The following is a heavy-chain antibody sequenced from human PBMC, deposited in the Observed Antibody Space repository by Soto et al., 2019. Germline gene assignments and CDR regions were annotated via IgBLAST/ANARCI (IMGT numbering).Heavy chain of an antibody. Sequence: PXETQSLTCTVAGGSISSYYWSWIRQPPGRGLEWIGYIYYSGSTNYNPSLKSRVTISVDTSKNQFSLKLSSVTAADTAVYYCARGITGIVGATKGGYYYYYGMDVWGQGTTVTV. CDR3: ARGITGIVGATKGGYYYYYGMDV. V-gene: IGHV4-59*01. CDR2: IYYSGST. D-gene: IGHD1-26*01. J-gene: IGHJ6*02. CDR1: GGSISSYY.